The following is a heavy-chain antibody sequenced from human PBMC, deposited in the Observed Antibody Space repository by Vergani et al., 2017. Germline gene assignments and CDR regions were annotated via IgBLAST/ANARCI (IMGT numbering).Heavy chain of an antibody. Sequence: QVQHHQWGAGLLKTSETLSLTCAVSGAAFNSYQCTRIRQSPGRGLEWIGEIDDKGKSICNPTLKSRVTISVDNSKRHFSLHVTSVTAADSAMYYCVRWDFWVGPQTFDFWGAGKPVTVSS. CDR2: IDDKGKS. V-gene: IGHV4-34*01. CDR1: GAAFNSYQ. D-gene: IGHD3-3*01. CDR3: VRWDFWVGPQTFDF. J-gene: IGHJ3*01.